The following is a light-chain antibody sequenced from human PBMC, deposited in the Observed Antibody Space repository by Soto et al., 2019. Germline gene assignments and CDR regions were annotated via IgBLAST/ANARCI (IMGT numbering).Light chain of an antibody. V-gene: IGKV1-39*01. J-gene: IGKJ3*01. CDR2: AAS. Sequence: DIQMTQSPSSLSASVGDRVTITCRASQSISSYLNWYQQKPGKAPKLLIYAASSLQSGVPDRFSGSGSGTDFTLTISRLEPGDFAVYYCQQYGGSFRVFGPGTKVDIK. CDR1: QSISSY. CDR3: QQYGGSFRV.